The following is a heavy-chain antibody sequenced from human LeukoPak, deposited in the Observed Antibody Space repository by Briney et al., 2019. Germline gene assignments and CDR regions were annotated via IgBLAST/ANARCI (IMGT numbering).Heavy chain of an antibody. CDR3: ARGGYSYGPYFDY. J-gene: IGHJ4*02. CDR2: ISYDGSNK. D-gene: IGHD5-18*01. Sequence: ERSLRLSCAASGFTFSSYAMHWVRQAPGKGLEWVAVISYDGSNKYYADSVKGRFTISRDNSKNTLYLQMNSLRAEDTAVYYCARGGYSYGPYFDYWGQGTLVTVSS. V-gene: IGHV3-30-3*01. CDR1: GFTFSSYA.